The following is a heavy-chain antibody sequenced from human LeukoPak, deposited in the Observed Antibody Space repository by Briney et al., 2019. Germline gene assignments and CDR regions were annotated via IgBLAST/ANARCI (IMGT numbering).Heavy chain of an antibody. CDR2: ISSSGSTI. CDR1: GFTFSDYY. J-gene: IGHJ6*03. V-gene: IGHV3-11*04. D-gene: IGHD5-18*01. CDR3: ARDTAMVHHYYYYYMDV. Sequence: PGGSLRLSCAASGFTFSDYYMSWIRQAPGKGLEWVSYISSSGSTIYYADSVKGRFTISRDNAKNSLYLQMNSLRAEDTAVYYCARDTAMVHHYYYYYMDVWGKGTTVTVSS.